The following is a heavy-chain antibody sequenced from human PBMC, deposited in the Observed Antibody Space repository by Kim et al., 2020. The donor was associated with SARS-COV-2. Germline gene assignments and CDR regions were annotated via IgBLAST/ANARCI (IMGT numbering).Heavy chain of an antibody. V-gene: IGHV3-23*01. CDR2: ISGSGGST. D-gene: IGHD3-10*01. J-gene: IGHJ5*02. CDR3: AKDLGGYYYGSGSYHPWFDP. Sequence: GGSLRLSCAASGFTFSSYAMSWVRQAPGKGLEWVSAISGSGGSTYYADSVKGRFTISRDNSKNTLYLQMNSLRAEDTAVYYCAKDLGGYYYGSGSYHPWFDPWGQGTLVTVSS. CDR1: GFTFSSYA.